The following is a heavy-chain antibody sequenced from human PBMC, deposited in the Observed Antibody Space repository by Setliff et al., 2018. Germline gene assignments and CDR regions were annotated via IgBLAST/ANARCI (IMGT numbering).Heavy chain of an antibody. CDR3: AGDSRRRFDP. Sequence: PSETLSLTCTVSGGSVSTYYWTWIRQPPGKGLEWIGFVYNSGSTTYNPSLKSRVTISVDTSNNQFSLKLNSVTAADTAVYYCAGDSRRRFDPWGQGTLVTVSS. CDR2: VYNSGST. V-gene: IGHV4-59*02. J-gene: IGHJ5*02. CDR1: GGSVSTYY.